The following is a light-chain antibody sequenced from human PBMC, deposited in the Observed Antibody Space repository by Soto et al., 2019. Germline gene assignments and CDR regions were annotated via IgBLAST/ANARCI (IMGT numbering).Light chain of an antibody. Sequence: QLVLTQPPSASASLGASVTLTCTLSSGYSNYKVDWYQQRPGKGPRFVMRVGTGGIVGSKGDGIPDRFSVLGSGLNRYLTIKNIQEEDESDYHCGADHGSGSNFVRVFGTGTKLTV. CDR3: GADHGSGSNFVRV. J-gene: IGLJ1*01. V-gene: IGLV9-49*01. CDR1: SGYSNYK. CDR2: VGTGGIVG.